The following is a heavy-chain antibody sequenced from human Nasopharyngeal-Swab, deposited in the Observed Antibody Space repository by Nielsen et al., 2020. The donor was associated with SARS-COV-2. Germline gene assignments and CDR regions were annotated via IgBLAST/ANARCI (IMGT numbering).Heavy chain of an antibody. CDR2: INHSGST. Sequence: SETLSLTCAVYGGSFSGYYWSWIRQPPGKGLEWIGEINHSGSTNYNPSLKSRVTISVDTSKNQFSLKLSSVTAADTAVYYCARLTVLLWFGEPTYMDVWGKGTTVTVSS. CDR1: GGSFSGYY. CDR3: ARLTVLLWFGEPTYMDV. J-gene: IGHJ6*03. D-gene: IGHD3-10*01. V-gene: IGHV4-34*01.